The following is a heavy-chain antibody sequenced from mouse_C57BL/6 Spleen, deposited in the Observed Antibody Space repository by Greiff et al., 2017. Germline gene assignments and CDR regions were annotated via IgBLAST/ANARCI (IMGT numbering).Heavy chain of an antibody. CDR3: ARSNYGSPYFDY. Sequence: EVKLEESGPELVKPGASVKISCKASGYSFTGYYMNWVKQSPEKSLEWIGENNPSTGGTTYNQKFKAKATLTVDKSSSTAYMQLKSLTSEDSAVYYCARSNYGSPYFDYWGQGTTLTVSS. CDR2: NNPSTGGT. J-gene: IGHJ2*01. V-gene: IGHV1-42*01. CDR1: GYSFTGYY. D-gene: IGHD1-1*01.